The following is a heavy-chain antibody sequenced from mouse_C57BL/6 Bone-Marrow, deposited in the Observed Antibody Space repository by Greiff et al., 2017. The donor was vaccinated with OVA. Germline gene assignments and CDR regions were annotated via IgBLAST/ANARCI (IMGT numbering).Heavy chain of an antibody. Sequence: QVQLQQSGAELARPGASVKMSCKASGYTFTSYTMHWVKQRPGQGLEWIGYINPSSGYTKYNQKFKDKATLTADKSSSTAYMQLSSLTSEDSAVYYCARRPYGNAKDYWGQGTSVTVSS. CDR1: GYTFTSYT. J-gene: IGHJ4*01. D-gene: IGHD1-1*01. CDR3: ARRPYGNAKDY. V-gene: IGHV1-4*01. CDR2: INPSSGYT.